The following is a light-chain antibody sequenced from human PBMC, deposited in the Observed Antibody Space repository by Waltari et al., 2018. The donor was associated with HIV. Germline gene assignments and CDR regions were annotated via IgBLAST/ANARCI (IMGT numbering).Light chain of an antibody. J-gene: IGKJ1*01. Sequence: DIVMTQSPDSLVVSLGERATINCKSSQSVLNRSNNRNYLAWYQQKPGQPPKLLIYWASTRESGVPDRFSGGGSGTDFTFTISSLQAEDVAVYYCQQYYSTPGTFGQGTKVEIK. CDR1: QSVLNRSNNRNY. V-gene: IGKV4-1*01. CDR2: WAS. CDR3: QQYYSTPGT.